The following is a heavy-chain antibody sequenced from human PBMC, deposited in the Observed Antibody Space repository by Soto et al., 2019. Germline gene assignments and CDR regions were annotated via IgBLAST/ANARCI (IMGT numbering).Heavy chain of an antibody. V-gene: IGHV4-39*01. CDR1: GGSSSSRGYY. CDR3: ATSNWFGP. J-gene: IGHJ5*02. CDR2: IYYSGST. Sequence: PSETLSLTCTVSGGSSSSRGYYWGWIRQPPGKGLEWIGTIYYSGSTYYNPSLKSRVTISVDTSKNQFSLKLSSVTAADTAVYYCATSNWFGPWGQGTLVTVSS.